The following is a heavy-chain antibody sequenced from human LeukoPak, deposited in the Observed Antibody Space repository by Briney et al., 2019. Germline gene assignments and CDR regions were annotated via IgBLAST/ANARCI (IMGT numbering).Heavy chain of an antibody. Sequence: SETLSLTCTVSGGSVSSDSYYWSWIRQPPGKGLEWIGYIDYSGSTNYNPSLKSRVTISVDTSKNQFSLKLSSVTAADTAVYYCASWGCTNGVCRPSYYYYYGMDVWGQGTTVTVSS. CDR1: GGSVSSDSYY. CDR3: ASWGCTNGVCRPSYYYYYGMDV. CDR2: IDYSGST. D-gene: IGHD2-8*01. V-gene: IGHV4-61*01. J-gene: IGHJ6*02.